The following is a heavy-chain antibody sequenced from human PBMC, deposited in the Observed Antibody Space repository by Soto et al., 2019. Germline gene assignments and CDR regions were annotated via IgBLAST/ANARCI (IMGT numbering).Heavy chain of an antibody. Sequence: TSETLSLTCAFYGGSFSGYYWSWIRQPTGKGLGWIGEINHSGSTNYNPSLKSRVTISVDTSKNQFSLKLSSVTAADTAVYYCAGLNYYDSSGYYSLDYWGQGTLVTV. CDR1: GGSFSGYY. D-gene: IGHD3-22*01. CDR3: AGLNYYDSSGYYSLDY. V-gene: IGHV4-34*01. CDR2: INHSGST. J-gene: IGHJ4*02.